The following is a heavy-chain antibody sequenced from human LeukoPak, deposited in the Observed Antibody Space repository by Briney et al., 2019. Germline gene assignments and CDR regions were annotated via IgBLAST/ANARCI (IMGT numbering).Heavy chain of an antibody. CDR3: ASLYGSGSYYSRFDY. CDR1: GFTFSSYW. J-gene: IGHJ4*02. D-gene: IGHD3-10*01. V-gene: IGHV3-7*01. CDR2: IKQDGSEK. Sequence: PGGSLRLSCAASGFTFSSYWMSWVRQAPGKGLEWVANIKQDGSEKYYVDSVKGRFTISRDNAKNSLYLQMNSLRAEDTAVYYCASLYGSGSYYSRFDYWGQGTLVTVSS.